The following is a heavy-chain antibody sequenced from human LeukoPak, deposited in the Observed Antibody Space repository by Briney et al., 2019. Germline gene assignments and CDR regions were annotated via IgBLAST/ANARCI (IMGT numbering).Heavy chain of an antibody. V-gene: IGHV4-59*01. Sequence: SETLSLTCTASGGSISSYYWSWIRQTPGKGLEWIGYIYYSGSTNFNPSLKSRVTISVDTSKNQFSLKMSYVTAADTAVYFCARGGPPGYYYDYYMDVWGKGTTVTISS. CDR3: ARGGPPGYYYDYYMDV. CDR2: IYYSGST. J-gene: IGHJ6*03. CDR1: GGSISSYY.